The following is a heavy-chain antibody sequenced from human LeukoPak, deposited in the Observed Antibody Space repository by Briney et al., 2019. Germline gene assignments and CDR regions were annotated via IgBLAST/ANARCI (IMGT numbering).Heavy chain of an antibody. CDR2: IIPILSIA. V-gene: IGHV1-69*04. CDR3: ARGRLGELSSPDY. J-gene: IGHJ4*02. CDR1: GGTFSSYA. D-gene: IGHD3-16*02. Sequence: EASVKVSCKASGGTFSSYAISWVRQAPGQGLEWMGRIIPILSIANYAQKFQGRVTITADKSTSTAYMELSSLRSEDTAVYYCARGRLGELSSPDYWGQGTLVTVSS.